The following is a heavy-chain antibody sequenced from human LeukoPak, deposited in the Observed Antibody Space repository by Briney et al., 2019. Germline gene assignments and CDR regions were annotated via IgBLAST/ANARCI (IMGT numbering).Heavy chain of an antibody. Sequence: ASVKVSCKASGYTFTSYAMHWVRQAPGQRLEWMGWINAGNGNTKYSQKFQGRVTITRDTSASTAYMELSSLRSEDTAVYYCTLLWFVGPRPYYFDYWGQGTLVTVSS. CDR1: GYTFTSYA. D-gene: IGHD3-10*01. V-gene: IGHV1-3*01. CDR2: INAGNGNT. CDR3: TLLWFVGPRPYYFDY. J-gene: IGHJ4*02.